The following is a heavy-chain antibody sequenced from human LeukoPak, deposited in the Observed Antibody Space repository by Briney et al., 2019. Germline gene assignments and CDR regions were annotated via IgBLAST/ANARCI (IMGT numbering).Heavy chain of an antibody. D-gene: IGHD3-22*01. Sequence: SETLSLTCTVSGGSISSYYWSWIRQPAGKGLEWIGRIYTSGSTNYNPSLKSRVTMSVDTSKNLFSLKLSSVTAADTAVYYCAREGYYDSSGYYPVPDYWGQGTLVTVSS. CDR2: IYTSGST. CDR1: GGSISSYY. V-gene: IGHV4-4*07. CDR3: AREGYYDSSGYYPVPDY. J-gene: IGHJ4*02.